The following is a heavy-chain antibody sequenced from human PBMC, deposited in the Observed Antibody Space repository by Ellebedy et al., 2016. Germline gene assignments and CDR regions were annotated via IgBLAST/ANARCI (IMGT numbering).Heavy chain of an antibody. Sequence: SGPTLVKPTQTLTLTCTFSGFSLNTSGMCVSWIRQPPGKALEWLARIDWDDDKYYRTSLKTRLTISKETSKNQVVLTMANMDPVETATYYCAREYQLRVLFDYWGQGTLVTVSS. V-gene: IGHV2-70*11. CDR3: AREYQLRVLFDY. D-gene: IGHD2-2*01. CDR2: IDWDDDK. CDR1: GFSLNTSGMC. J-gene: IGHJ4*02.